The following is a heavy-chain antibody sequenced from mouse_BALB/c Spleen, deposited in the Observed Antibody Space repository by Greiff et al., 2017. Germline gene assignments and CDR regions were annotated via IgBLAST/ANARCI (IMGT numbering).Heavy chain of an antibody. CDR2: ISYSGST. D-gene: IGHD3-3*01. CDR1: GYSITSDYA. Sequence: EVQLQQSGPGLVKPSQSLSLTCTVTGYSITSDYAWNWIRQFPGNKLEWMGYISYSGSTSYNPSLKSRISITRDTSKNQFFLQLNSVTTEDTATYYCARGTGFDYWGQGTTLTVSS. CDR3: ARGTGFDY. J-gene: IGHJ2*01. V-gene: IGHV3-2*02.